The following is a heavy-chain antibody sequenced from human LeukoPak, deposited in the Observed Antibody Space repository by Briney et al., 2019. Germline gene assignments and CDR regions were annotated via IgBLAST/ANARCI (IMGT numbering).Heavy chain of an antibody. J-gene: IGHJ3*02. CDR1: GYSFTAYW. CDR2: VYPGDSDT. V-gene: IGHV5-51*01. CDR3: ARRSSYGDYWGSVAFDI. D-gene: IGHD4-17*01. Sequence: GESLKISCKGSGYSFTAYWIGWVRQMPGKGLEWMGIVYPGDSDTRYSPSFQGQVTISADKSITTAYLQWSSLKTSGTAMYYCARRSSYGDYWGSVAFDIWGQGTLVTVSS.